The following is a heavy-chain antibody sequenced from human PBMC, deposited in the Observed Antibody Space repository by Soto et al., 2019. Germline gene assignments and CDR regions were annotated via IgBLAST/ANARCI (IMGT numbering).Heavy chain of an antibody. V-gene: IGHV3-7*01. CDR2: IKQDGSEK. J-gene: IGHJ4*02. Sequence: EMQLVESGGGLVQHGGSLRLSCAASGFTISSYWMSWVRQAPGKGLEWVANIKQDGSEKYYVDSVKGRFTISRDNAKNSLYLQMNSLRAEDTAVYYCARDREAYYGSGSYGYWGQGTLVTVSS. CDR3: ARDREAYYGSGSYGY. CDR1: GFTISSYW. D-gene: IGHD3-10*01.